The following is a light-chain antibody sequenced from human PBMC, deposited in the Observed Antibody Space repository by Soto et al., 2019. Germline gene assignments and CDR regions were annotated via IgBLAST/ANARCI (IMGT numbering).Light chain of an antibody. CDR1: QDIRNY. Sequence: DIQMTQSPSSLSASVGDRVTITCQASQDIRNYLNWYQQKPGKGPKLLIYDASNLETGVPSRFSGSGSGTDFTFTISSLQPEDIATYYCQQYDNLPWTFGQGTKVEIK. CDR3: QQYDNLPWT. CDR2: DAS. V-gene: IGKV1-33*01. J-gene: IGKJ1*01.